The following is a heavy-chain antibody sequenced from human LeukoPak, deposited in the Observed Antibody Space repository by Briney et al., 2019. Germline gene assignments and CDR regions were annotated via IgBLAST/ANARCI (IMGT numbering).Heavy chain of an antibody. CDR1: GGSISSSSYY. CDR3: ARQVVVAATPTYFYYYMDV. CDR2: IYYSGST. J-gene: IGHJ6*03. D-gene: IGHD2-15*01. Sequence: SETLSLTCTVSGGSISSSSYYWGWIRQPPGKGLEWIGSIYYSGSTNYNPSLKSRVTISVDTSKNQFSLKLSSVTAADTAVYYCARQVVVAATPTYFYYYMDVWGKGTTVTISS. V-gene: IGHV4-39*01.